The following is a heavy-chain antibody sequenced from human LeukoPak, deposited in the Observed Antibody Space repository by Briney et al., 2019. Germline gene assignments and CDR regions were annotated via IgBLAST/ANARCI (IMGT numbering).Heavy chain of an antibody. CDR3: ARAVITMVPGGY. V-gene: IGHV1-2*02. Sequence: GASVKVSCKASGYTFTGYYMHWVRQAPGQGLEWMGWINPNSGGTKYAQKFQGRVTMTRDTSISTTYMELSGLRSDDTAVYYCARAVITMVPGGYWGQGTLVTVSS. CDR1: GYTFTGYY. D-gene: IGHD3-10*01. J-gene: IGHJ4*02. CDR2: INPNSGGT.